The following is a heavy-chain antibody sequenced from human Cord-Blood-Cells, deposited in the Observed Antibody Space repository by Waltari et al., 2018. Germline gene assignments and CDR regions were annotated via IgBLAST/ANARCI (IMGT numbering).Heavy chain of an antibody. J-gene: IGHJ4*02. D-gene: IGHD6-6*01. CDR1: GYPFTAYE. Sequence: QVQLVQSGAEVKKPGASVRVSCKASGYPFTAYEMHWVRQAPRQGLEWMGWINPNSGGTNYAQKFQGWVTMTRDTSISTAYMELSRLRSDYTAVYYCARGYSSSSVDYWGQGTLVTVSS. V-gene: IGHV1-2*04. CDR2: INPNSGGT. CDR3: ARGYSSSSVDY.